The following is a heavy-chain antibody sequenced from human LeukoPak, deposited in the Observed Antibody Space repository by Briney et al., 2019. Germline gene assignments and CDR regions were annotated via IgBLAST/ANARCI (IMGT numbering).Heavy chain of an antibody. Sequence: GGSPRLSCAASGFTFITYEMNWVRQAPGKGLEWVSYISSSGSIIYYADSVKGRFTISIDNAENSLYLQMNSLRGEDTAVYYCARPRWGTRDFDYWGQGTLVTVSS. CDR1: GFTFITYE. CDR3: ARPRWGTRDFDY. J-gene: IGHJ4*02. CDR2: ISSSGSII. D-gene: IGHD3-16*01. V-gene: IGHV3-48*03.